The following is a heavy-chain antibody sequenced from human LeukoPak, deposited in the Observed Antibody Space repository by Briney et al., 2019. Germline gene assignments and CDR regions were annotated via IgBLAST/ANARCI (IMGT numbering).Heavy chain of an antibody. CDR3: ARHGSVRSPLGP. CDR1: GGYISSYY. Sequence: SETLSLTCTVSGGYISSYYCSWIRQPPGKGLEWIGYIYATGSTNYNPSLKSRVTISVDTSKNQFSLNLRSVTAADTAVYYCARHGSVRSPLGPWGQGTLVTVSS. J-gene: IGHJ5*02. V-gene: IGHV4-4*09. CDR2: IYATGST. D-gene: IGHD3-10*01.